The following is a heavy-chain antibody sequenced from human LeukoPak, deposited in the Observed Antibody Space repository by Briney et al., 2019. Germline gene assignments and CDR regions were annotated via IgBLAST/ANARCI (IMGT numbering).Heavy chain of an antibody. D-gene: IGHD5-12*01. J-gene: IGHJ4*02. V-gene: IGHV3-30*03. Sequence: GGSLRLSCAASGFTVSSNYMSWVRQAPGKGLEWVAVISYEGRNKYYADSVKGRFSISRDDSKNTVFLQMNSLRSEDTAVYYCARDQLAFSGYDTLFDYWGQGTLVTVSS. CDR2: ISYEGRNK. CDR3: ARDQLAFSGYDTLFDY. CDR1: GFTVSSNY.